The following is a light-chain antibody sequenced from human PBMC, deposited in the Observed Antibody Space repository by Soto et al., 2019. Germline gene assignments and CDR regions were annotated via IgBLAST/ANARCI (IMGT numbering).Light chain of an antibody. CDR1: QTIYSN. Sequence: ESVLTQSAGTLSLSPGSRATLSCRAGQTIYSNVAWYQQRPGQAPRLLIYRASTRDTGVPARFSGSGSGTEFTLTISGLQSEDFALYYCQQYQNLWTFGQETKVDIK. CDR3: QQYQNLWT. CDR2: RAS. V-gene: IGKV3-15*01. J-gene: IGKJ1*01.